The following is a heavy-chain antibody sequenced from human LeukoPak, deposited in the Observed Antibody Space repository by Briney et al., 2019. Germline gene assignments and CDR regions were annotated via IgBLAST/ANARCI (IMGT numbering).Heavy chain of an antibody. V-gene: IGHV4-59*01. D-gene: IGHD3-3*01. J-gene: IGHJ6*02. Sequence: PSETLSLTCTVSGGSISSYYWSWIRQPPGKGLEWIGYIYYSGSTNYNPSLKSRVTISVDMSKNQFSLKLSSVTAADTAVYYCASMEVLRFQNGMDVWGQGTTVTVSS. CDR2: IYYSGST. CDR3: ASMEVLRFQNGMDV. CDR1: GGSISSYY.